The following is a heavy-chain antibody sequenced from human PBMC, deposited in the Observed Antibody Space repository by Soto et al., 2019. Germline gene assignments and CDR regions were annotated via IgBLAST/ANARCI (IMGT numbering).Heavy chain of an antibody. CDR2: ISSSSSYI. Sequence: GGSMRLSCAASGFTFSSYSMNWVRQAPGKGLEWVSSISSSSSYIYYADSVKGRFTISRDNAKNSLYLQMNSLRAEDTTVYYCARVHDFWAEPAFDIWGQGTMVTVSS. V-gene: IGHV3-21*01. CDR1: GFTFSSYS. J-gene: IGHJ3*02. D-gene: IGHD3-3*01. CDR3: ARVHDFWAEPAFDI.